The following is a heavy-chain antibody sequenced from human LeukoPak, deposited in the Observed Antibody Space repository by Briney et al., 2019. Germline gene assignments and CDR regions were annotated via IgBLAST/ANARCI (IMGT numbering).Heavy chain of an antibody. CDR2: INPYSRGT. V-gene: IGHV1-2*02. CDR1: GYSFTGYY. Sequence: GASVKVSCKASGYSFTGYYLHWVRQAPGQGLEWRGWINPYSRGTNSAQKFQGRVTMTRDTSISTAYMELSRLRPDDTAVYYCARAPFSSTSSPLPYFGYFPHWGQGTLVTVSS. CDR3: ARAPFSSTSSPLPYFGYFPH. D-gene: IGHD2-2*01. J-gene: IGHJ1*01.